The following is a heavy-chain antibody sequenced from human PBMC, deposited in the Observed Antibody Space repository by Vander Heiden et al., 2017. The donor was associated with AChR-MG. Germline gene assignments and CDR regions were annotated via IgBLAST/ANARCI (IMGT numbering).Heavy chain of an antibody. V-gene: IGHV1-69*01. D-gene: IGHD3-3*01. CDR2: IIPIFGTA. Sequence: QVQLVQSGAEVKKPGSSVTVSCKASGGTFSSYAISGVRQAPGQGLEWMGGIIPIFGTANYAQKFQGRVTITADESTSTAYMELSSLRSEDTAVYYCARDPITIFGVLQYYYYGMDVWGQGTTVTVSS. CDR3: ARDPITIFGVLQYYYYGMDV. J-gene: IGHJ6*02. CDR1: GGTFSSYA.